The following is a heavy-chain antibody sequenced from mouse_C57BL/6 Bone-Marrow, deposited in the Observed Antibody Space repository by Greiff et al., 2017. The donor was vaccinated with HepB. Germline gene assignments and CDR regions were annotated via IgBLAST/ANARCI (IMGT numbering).Heavy chain of an antibody. D-gene: IGHD2-1*01. J-gene: IGHJ2*01. Sequence: VQLKQSGAELVRPGASVKLSCTASGFNIKDDYMHWVKQRPEQGLEWIGWIDPENGDTEYASKFQGKATITADTSSNTAYLQLSSLTSEDTAVYYCTLYSRGYWGQGTTLTVSS. CDR1: GFNIKDDY. CDR2: IDPENGDT. CDR3: TLYSRGY. V-gene: IGHV14-4*01.